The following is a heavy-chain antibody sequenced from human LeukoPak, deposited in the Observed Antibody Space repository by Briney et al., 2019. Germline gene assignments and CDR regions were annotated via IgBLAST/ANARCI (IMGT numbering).Heavy chain of an antibody. CDR2: IWYDGSNK. CDR3: ARNDYDYIWGSSFDI. D-gene: IGHD3-16*01. Sequence: GGSLRLSCAASGFTFSTYGMHWVRQAPGKGLEWVAVIWYDGSNKYYADSVKGRFSISRDNSKNTLYLQMNSLRAEDTAVYYCARNDYDYIWGSSFDIWGQGTMVTVSS. V-gene: IGHV3-33*01. CDR1: GFTFSTYG. J-gene: IGHJ3*02.